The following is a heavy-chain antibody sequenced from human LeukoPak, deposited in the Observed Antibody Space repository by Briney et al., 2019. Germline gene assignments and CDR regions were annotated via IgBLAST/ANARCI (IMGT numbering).Heavy chain of an antibody. CDR2: ISYIGRT. CDR1: DDSFSSHY. D-gene: IGHD4-17*01. J-gene: IGHJ3*02. V-gene: IGHV4-59*11. CDR3: ARDLVTVTKGFDI. Sequence: TSSETLSLPCAVSDDSFSSHYWTWIRQPPGKGLEWMGYISYIGRTNYNPSLKSRVTISIDTSKNQFSLKLTSVTVADTAVYYCARDLVTVTKGFDIWGQGTMVSVSS.